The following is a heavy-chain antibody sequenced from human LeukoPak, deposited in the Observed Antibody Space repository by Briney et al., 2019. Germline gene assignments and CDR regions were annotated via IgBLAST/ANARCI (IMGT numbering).Heavy chain of an antibody. V-gene: IGHV3-30-3*01. CDR3: ARILYSSSWGTFDP. CDR1: GFSFGSYA. J-gene: IGHJ5*02. CDR2: ISHDGSNK. D-gene: IGHD6-13*01. Sequence: TGGSLRLSCAASGFSFGSYAMHWVRQAPGKGLEWVAVISHDGSNKYYADSVKGRFTISRDNSKNTLYLQMNSLRAEDTAVYYCARILYSSSWGTFDPWGQGTLVTVSS.